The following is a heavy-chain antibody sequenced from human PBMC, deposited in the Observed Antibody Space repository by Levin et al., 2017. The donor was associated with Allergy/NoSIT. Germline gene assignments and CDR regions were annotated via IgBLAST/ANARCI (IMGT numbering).Heavy chain of an antibody. V-gene: IGHV4-4*02. Sequence: GSLRLSCAVSGGSISSSNWWSWVRQPPGKGLEWIGEIYHSGSTNYNPSLKSRVTISVDKSKNQFSLKLSSVTAADTAVYYCARDGGIAVAGTQYFQHWGQGTLVTVSS. CDR2: IYHSGST. CDR3: ARDGGIAVAGTQYFQH. CDR1: GGSISSSNW. D-gene: IGHD6-19*01. J-gene: IGHJ1*01.